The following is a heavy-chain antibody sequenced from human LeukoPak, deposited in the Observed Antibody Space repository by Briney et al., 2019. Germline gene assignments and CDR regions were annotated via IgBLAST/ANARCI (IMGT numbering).Heavy chain of an antibody. CDR3: ARGDHVRIYAESAFDI. CDR2: INPSGGST. D-gene: IGHD5/OR15-5a*01. J-gene: IGHJ3*02. Sequence: ASVKVSCKPSGYTLTSYFIHWVRQAPGQGLEWVGIINPSGGSTNYAQKFQGRVTMTRVTSTSTVYMELSSLRSEDTAVYYCARGDHVRIYAESAFDIWGQGTKVTVSS. V-gene: IGHV1-46*01. CDR1: GYTLTSYF.